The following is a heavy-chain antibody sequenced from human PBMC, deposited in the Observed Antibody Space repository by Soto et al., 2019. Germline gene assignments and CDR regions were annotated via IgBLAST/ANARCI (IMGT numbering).Heavy chain of an antibody. Sequence: QVQLVESGGGVVQPGRSLRLSCAASGFTFSSYAMHWVRQAPGKGLEWVAVISYDGSNKYYADSVKGRFTISRDNSKNTLYLQMNSLRAEDTAVYYCAGDIVVVVAATRVHWGQGTLVNVS. D-gene: IGHD2-15*01. J-gene: IGHJ4*02. CDR2: ISYDGSNK. V-gene: IGHV3-30-3*01. CDR1: GFTFSSYA. CDR3: AGDIVVVVAATRVH.